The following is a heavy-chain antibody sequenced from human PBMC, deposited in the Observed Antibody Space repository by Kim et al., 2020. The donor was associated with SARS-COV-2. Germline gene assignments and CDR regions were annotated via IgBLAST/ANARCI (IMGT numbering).Heavy chain of an antibody. Sequence: SETLSLTCAVYGGSFSGYYWSWIRQLPGKGLEWIGEINHSGSTNYNPSLKSRVTISVDTAKNQFSLKLSSVTAADTAVYYCARALGIVVVAAAMAHLDYWGQGTLVTVSS. D-gene: IGHD2-2*03. J-gene: IGHJ4*02. V-gene: IGHV4-34*01. CDR2: INHSGST. CDR1: GGSFSGYY. CDR3: ARALGIVVVAAAMAHLDY.